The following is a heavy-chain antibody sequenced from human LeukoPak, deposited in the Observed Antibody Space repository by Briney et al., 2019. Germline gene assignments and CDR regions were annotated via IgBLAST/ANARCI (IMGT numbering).Heavy chain of an antibody. V-gene: IGHV4-39*07. CDR3: ARDAWKTMVRGGFDS. CDR1: GGSISSSSYY. D-gene: IGHD3-10*01. CDR2: VHHTGTT. J-gene: IGHJ4*02. Sequence: SETLSLTCTVSGGSISSSSYYWGWIRQPPGKGLEWIGEVHHTGTTIYNPSLRGRVTITIDTSKNQFSLRMRSVTAADTAVYYCARDAWKTMVRGGFDSWGQGTPVTVSS.